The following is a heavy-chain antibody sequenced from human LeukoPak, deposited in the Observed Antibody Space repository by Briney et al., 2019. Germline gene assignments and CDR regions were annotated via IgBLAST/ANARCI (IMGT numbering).Heavy chain of an antibody. CDR2: IYTSGST. J-gene: IGHJ6*02. D-gene: IGHD6-13*01. V-gene: IGHV4-4*07. Sequence: PSETLSLTCTVSGGSISSYYWSWIRQPAGKGLEWIGRIYTSGSTNYNPSLKSRVTMSVDTSKNQFSLKLSSVTAADTAVYYCAREGSSSWPPSSDGMDVWGQGTTVTVSS. CDR3: AREGSSSWPPSSDGMDV. CDR1: GGSISSYY.